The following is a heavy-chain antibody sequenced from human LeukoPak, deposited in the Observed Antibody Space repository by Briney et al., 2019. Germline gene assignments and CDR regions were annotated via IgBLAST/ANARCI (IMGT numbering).Heavy chain of an antibody. V-gene: IGHV3-23*01. J-gene: IGHJ4*02. Sequence: GGSLRLSCAASGFTFSTYAMRWVRQAPGKGLEWVSAISGSGGSTYYADSVKGRFTISRDNSKNTLYLQMNSLRAEDTAVYYCAKDIAVTGHGDYFDYWGQGTLVTVSS. CDR3: AKDIAVTGHGDYFDY. D-gene: IGHD6-19*01. CDR1: GFTFSTYA. CDR2: ISGSGGST.